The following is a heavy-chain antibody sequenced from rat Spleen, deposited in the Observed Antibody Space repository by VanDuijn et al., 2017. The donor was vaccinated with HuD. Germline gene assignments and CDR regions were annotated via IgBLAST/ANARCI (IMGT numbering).Heavy chain of an antibody. CDR2: ITNNGDST. Sequence: EVQLVESGGGLVQPGRSLKLSCVASGFTFTNYWMPWIRQAPGKGLEWVASITNNGDSTYYPDSVKGRFTISSDNAKSTLYLQMNSLRSEDTATYYCTARFDWFAYWGQGTLLTVSS. CDR3: TARFDWFAY. J-gene: IGHJ3*01. V-gene: IGHV5-31*01. CDR1: GFTFTNYW.